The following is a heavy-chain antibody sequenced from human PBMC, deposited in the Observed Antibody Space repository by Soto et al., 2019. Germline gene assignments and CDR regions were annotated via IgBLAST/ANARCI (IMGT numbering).Heavy chain of an antibody. CDR1: GFTFSDYA. Sequence: PGGSLRLSCAASGFTFSDYAMTWVRQAPGRGLEWVSSISSSSSYIYYADSVKGRFTISRDNAKNSLYLQMNSLRAEDTAVYYCARVSMGWFDPWGQGTLVTVSS. CDR3: ARVSMGWFDP. J-gene: IGHJ5*02. CDR2: ISSSSSYI. V-gene: IGHV3-21*01.